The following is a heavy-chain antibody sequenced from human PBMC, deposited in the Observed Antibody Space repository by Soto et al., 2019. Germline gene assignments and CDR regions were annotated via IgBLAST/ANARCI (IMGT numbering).Heavy chain of an antibody. J-gene: IGHJ4*02. CDR1: GGSISSSSYY. V-gene: IGHV4-39*01. CDR3: ARHTPAISISDH. CDR2: IYYSGST. D-gene: IGHD2-15*01. Sequence: QLQLQESGPGLVKPSETLSLTCTVSGGSISSSSYYWGWIRQPPGMGLQWIGSIYYSGSTYYNPSLKGRFTISVDTSKNQFSLKLSSVTAADTAVYYCARHTPAISISDHWGQGTLVTVSS.